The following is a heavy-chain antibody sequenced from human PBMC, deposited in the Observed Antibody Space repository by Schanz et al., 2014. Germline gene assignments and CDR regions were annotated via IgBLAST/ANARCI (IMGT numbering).Heavy chain of an antibody. CDR3: ARDRGYCSGGSCLTFDY. Sequence: QVQLGESGGGVDQPGRSLRLSCAAYGFTFSSYAMHWVRQAPGKGLEWVAVISYDGSNKYYADSVKGRFTISRDNSKNTLYLQMNTLRAEDTAVYYCARDRGYCSGGSCLTFDYWGQGTLVTVSS. V-gene: IGHV3-30-3*01. CDR2: ISYDGSNK. CDR1: GFTFSSYA. J-gene: IGHJ4*01. D-gene: IGHD2-15*01.